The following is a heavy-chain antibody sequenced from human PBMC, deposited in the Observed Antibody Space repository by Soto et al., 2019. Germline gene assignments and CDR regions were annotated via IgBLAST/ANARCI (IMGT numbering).Heavy chain of an antibody. CDR1: GGTFRNHG. D-gene: IGHD3-10*01. CDR2: IIPIFGKA. Sequence: QVQLVQSGAEVKKPGSSVRVSCKASGGTFRNHGISWVRQAPGQGLEWVGGIIPIFGKANLAEKFQDRVTITADESTSTAYMKLTSLRSEDTAVYYCARGRDGSNYYFDYWGQGTLVTVSS. V-gene: IGHV1-69*01. CDR3: ARGRDGSNYYFDY. J-gene: IGHJ4*02.